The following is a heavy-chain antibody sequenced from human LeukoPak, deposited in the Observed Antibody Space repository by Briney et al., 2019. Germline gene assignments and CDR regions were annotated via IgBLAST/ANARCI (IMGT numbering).Heavy chain of an antibody. D-gene: IGHD1-14*01. V-gene: IGHV3-33*01. J-gene: IGHJ3*01. CDR2: IWYDGSEK. Sequence: GGSLRLSCAASGFTFSSHGMHWVRQAPGKGLEWVAVIWYDGSEKYYAESVKGRFTISRDNSKNMLYLQIYSLRTEDAALYYCARYGNLKVLDVWGQGTMVTVPS. CDR3: ARYGNLKVLDV. CDR1: GFTFSSHG.